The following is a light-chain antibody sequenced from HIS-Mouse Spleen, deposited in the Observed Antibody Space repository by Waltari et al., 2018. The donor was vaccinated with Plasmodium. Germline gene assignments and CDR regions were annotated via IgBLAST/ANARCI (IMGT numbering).Light chain of an antibody. J-gene: IGLJ3*02. CDR2: EDS. Sequence: SYELTQPPSVSVSPGQPARITCSGDALPKKYAYWYQQKSGQAPVLVIYEDSKRPSEIPERFSGSSSGTMATLTISGAQVEDEADYYCYSTDSSGNHRVFGGGTKLTVL. CDR1: ALPKKY. CDR3: YSTDSSGNHRV. V-gene: IGLV3-10*01.